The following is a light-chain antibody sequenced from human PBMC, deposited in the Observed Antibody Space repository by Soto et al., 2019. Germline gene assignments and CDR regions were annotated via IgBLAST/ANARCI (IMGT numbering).Light chain of an antibody. V-gene: IGKV3D-7*01. CDR3: QQDYNLPWT. CDR2: GAS. CDR1: QSVRGSY. J-gene: IGKJ1*01. Sequence: PGERVTLSCRASQSVRGSYLTCYQQKPGQAPRLLIYGASTRATSIPARFSGSGSGTDFTLTISSLQPEDFAVYYCQQDYNLPWTFGQGTKVEIK.